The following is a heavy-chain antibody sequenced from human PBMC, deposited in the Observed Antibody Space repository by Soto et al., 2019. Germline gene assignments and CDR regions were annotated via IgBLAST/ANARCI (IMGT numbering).Heavy chain of an antibody. D-gene: IGHD2-15*01. CDR1: GYTFTTYG. CDR2: ISPYNGDT. J-gene: IGHJ4*02. CDR3: ARTPRAQMIVLEAATRFDY. V-gene: IGHV1-18*04. Sequence: QVQLVQSGAEVKRPGASLKVSCKASGYTFTTYGFNWVRQAPGQGLEWMGWISPYNGDTNYAQNFQGRVTLTTDTSTSTAYMELRSLTSDDTAVYYCARTPRAQMIVLEAATRFDYLGQGTPVTVSS.